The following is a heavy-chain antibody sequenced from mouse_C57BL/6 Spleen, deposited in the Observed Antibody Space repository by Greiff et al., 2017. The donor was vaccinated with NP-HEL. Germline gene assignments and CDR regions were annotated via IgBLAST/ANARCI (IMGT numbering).Heavy chain of an antibody. CDR1: GYSFTDYN. CDR3: ARRGDYDSWFAY. J-gene: IGHJ3*01. V-gene: IGHV1-39*01. Sequence: EVQLQQSGPELVKPGASVKISCKASGYSFTDYNMNWVKQSNGKSLEWIGVINPNYGTTCYNQKFKGKATLTVDQSYSTAYMQLNSLTSEDYAVDYCARRGDYDSWFAYWGQGTLVTVSA. CDR2: INPNYGTT. D-gene: IGHD2-4*01.